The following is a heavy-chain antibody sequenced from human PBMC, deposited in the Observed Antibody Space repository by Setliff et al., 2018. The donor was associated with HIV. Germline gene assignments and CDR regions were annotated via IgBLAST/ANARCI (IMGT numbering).Heavy chain of an antibody. CDR2: IKSKTDGGTT. J-gene: IGHJ4*02. CDR3: TFPAKSWAVAFDF. D-gene: IGHD6-19*01. V-gene: IGHV3-15*01. Sequence: GGSLRLSCVASGVTFSNAWMSWVRQAPGKGLEWVGRIKSKTDGGTTDYAAPVGGRFTVSRDDSKNTLYLEMNSLETEDTAVYYCTFPAKSWAVAFDFWGQGMLVTV. CDR1: GVTFSNAW.